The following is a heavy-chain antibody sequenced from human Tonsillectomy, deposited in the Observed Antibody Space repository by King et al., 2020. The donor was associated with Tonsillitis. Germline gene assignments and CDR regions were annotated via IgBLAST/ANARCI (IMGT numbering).Heavy chain of an antibody. J-gene: IGHJ6*02. Sequence: VQLVESGGGLVQPGGSLRLSCAASGFTFSTYAMTWVRQAPGKGLEWVSVMRGAGARTYHADPVKGRFTISRDNSKNTLYLQMNSLRAEDTAVYYCAKCPYDFWSGGLYYAMDVWGQGTTVTVSS. CDR1: GFTFSTYA. V-gene: IGHV3-23*04. CDR2: MRGAGART. D-gene: IGHD3-3*01. CDR3: AKCPYDFWSGGLYYAMDV.